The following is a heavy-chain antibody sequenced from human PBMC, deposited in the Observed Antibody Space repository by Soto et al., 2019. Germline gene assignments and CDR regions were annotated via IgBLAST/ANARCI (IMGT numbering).Heavy chain of an antibody. CDR3: SRDSGGMDV. Sequence: PGGSLKISCAASGFNFSSYWMTWVRQAPGKGLEWVANIKQDGSAKYYVDSVKGRFTISRDNAKNSLYLQMNSLRAEDTAVYYCSRDSGGMDVWGQGTMVTVSS. CDR2: IKQDGSAK. V-gene: IGHV3-7*01. CDR1: GFNFSSYW. J-gene: IGHJ6*02.